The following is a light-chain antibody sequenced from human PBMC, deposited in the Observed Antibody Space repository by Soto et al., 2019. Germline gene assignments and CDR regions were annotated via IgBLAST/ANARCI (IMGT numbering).Light chain of an antibody. CDR3: QQYGSSPTWT. Sequence: EIVMTQSPATLSVSPGERATLSCRASQSVSSYLAWYQQKPGQAPRLLIYHTSNRATGIPARFSGSGSGTDFTLTISRLEPEDFAVYYCQQYGSSPTWTFGQGTKVDI. J-gene: IGKJ1*01. CDR2: HTS. CDR1: QSVSSY. V-gene: IGKV3-20*01.